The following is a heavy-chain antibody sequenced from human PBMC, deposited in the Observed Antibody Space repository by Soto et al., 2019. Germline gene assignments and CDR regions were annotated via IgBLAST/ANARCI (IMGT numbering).Heavy chain of an antibody. J-gene: IGHJ4*02. CDR1: GGTFSSYS. D-gene: IGHD6-6*01. CDR2: IIPIFGTE. V-gene: IGHV1-69*13. Sequence: SVKVSCKASGGTFSSYSISWVRQAPGQGLEWMGGIIPIFGTENYAQKFQGRVTITADESTSTAYMELSSLRSDDTAVYYCAIEYSSSPPYYPIGYWGQGTLVTVSS. CDR3: AIEYSSSPPYYPIGY.